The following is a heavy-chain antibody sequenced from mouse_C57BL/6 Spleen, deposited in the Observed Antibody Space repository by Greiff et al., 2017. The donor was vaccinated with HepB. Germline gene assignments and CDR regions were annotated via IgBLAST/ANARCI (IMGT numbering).Heavy chain of an antibody. V-gene: IGHV1-72*01. CDR2: IDPNSGGT. Sequence: QVQLQQPGAELVKPGASVKLSCKASGYTFTSYWMHWVKQRPGRGLEWIGRIDPNSGGTKYNEKFKSKATLTLDKPSSTAYMQLSSLTSEDSAVYYWGTYYGYERYAMDYWGQGTLVTVSS. CDR1: GYTFTSYW. D-gene: IGHD2-9*01. CDR3: GTYYGYERYAMDY. J-gene: IGHJ4*01.